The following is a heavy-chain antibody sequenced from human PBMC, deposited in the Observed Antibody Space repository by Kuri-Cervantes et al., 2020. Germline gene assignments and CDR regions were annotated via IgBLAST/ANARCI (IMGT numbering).Heavy chain of an antibody. CDR1: GFTFSDYY. V-gene: IGHV3-11*01. Sequence: GGSLRLSCAASGFTFSDYYMSWIRQAPGKGLEWVSYISSSGSTIYYADSVKGRFTISRDNAKNSLYLQMNSLRAEDTAFYYCAKGLDTYYYSYYDYWGQGTRGTVSS. J-gene: IGHJ4*02. D-gene: IGHD3-16*01. CDR3: AKGLDTYYYSYYDY. CDR2: ISSSGSTI.